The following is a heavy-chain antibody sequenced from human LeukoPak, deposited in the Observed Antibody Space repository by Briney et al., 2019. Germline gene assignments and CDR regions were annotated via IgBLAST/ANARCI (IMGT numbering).Heavy chain of an antibody. V-gene: IGHV3-30*04. CDR2: ISYDGSNK. J-gene: IGHJ6*02. Sequence: GGSLRLSCAASGFTFSSYAMHWVRQAPGKGLEWVAVISYDGSNKYYADSVKGRFTISRDNSKNALYLQMNSLRAEDTAVYYCASDSGSLPLYGMDVWGQGTTVTVSS. D-gene: IGHD3-10*01. CDR3: ASDSGSLPLYGMDV. CDR1: GFTFSSYA.